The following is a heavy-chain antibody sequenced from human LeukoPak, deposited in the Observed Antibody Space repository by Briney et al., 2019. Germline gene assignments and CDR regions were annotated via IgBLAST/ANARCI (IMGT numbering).Heavy chain of an antibody. CDR1: GFTFSSYS. Sequence: GGSLRLSCAASGFTFSSYSVNWVRQAPGKGLEWVSSISSFSGYIYYADSVKGRFTISRDNAKNSLHLQMNSLRVEDTAVYYCARDPSPRTSYYYYYMDVWGKGTTVTVSS. V-gene: IGHV3-21*01. CDR2: ISSFSGYI. CDR3: ARDPSPRTSYYYYYMDV. J-gene: IGHJ6*03. D-gene: IGHD2-2*01.